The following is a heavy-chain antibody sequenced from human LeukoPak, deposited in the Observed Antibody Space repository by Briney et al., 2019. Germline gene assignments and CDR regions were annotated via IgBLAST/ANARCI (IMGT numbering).Heavy chain of an antibody. CDR3: ARAYYYDNSGAAPTFDY. D-gene: IGHD3-22*01. CDR1: GFTLSNYA. CDR2: ISYDGSNK. J-gene: IGHJ4*02. Sequence: LGGSLRLSCTASGFTLSNYAMHWVRQAPGKGLEWVAVISYDGSNKYYADSVKGRLTISRDNSKNTLYLQMNSLRAEDTAVYYCARAYYYDNSGAAPTFDYWGQGTLVTVSS. V-gene: IGHV3-30-3*01.